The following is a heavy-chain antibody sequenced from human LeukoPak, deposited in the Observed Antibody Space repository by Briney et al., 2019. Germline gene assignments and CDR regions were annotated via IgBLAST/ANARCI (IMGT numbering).Heavy chain of an antibody. V-gene: IGHV1-69*05. J-gene: IGHJ6*03. CDR3: ARARMTTGYYYYYMDV. CDR1: GGTFSSYA. Sequence: SVKVSCKASGGTFSSYAISWVRQAPGQGLEWMGGIIPIFGTANYAQKFQGRATITTDESTRTAYMELSSLRSEDTAVYYCARARMTTGYYYYYMDVWGKGTTVTVSS. CDR2: IIPIFGTA. D-gene: IGHD4-17*01.